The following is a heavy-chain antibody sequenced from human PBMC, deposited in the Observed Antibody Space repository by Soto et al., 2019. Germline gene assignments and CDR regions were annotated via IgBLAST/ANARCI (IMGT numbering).Heavy chain of an antibody. CDR1: GFTFSSYA. CDR3: AKGSGLAARRYYYYGMDV. J-gene: IGHJ6*02. CDR2: ISGSGGST. D-gene: IGHD6-6*01. V-gene: IGHV3-23*01. Sequence: GGSLRLSCAASGFTFSSYAMSWVRQAPGKGLEWVSAISGSGGSTYYADSVKGRFTISRDNSKNTLYLQMNSLGAEDTAVYYCAKGSGLAARRYYYYGMDVWGQGTTVTVSS.